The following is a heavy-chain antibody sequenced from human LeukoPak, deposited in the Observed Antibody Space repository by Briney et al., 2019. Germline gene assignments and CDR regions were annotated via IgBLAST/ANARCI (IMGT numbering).Heavy chain of an antibody. CDR1: GGSFNDYY. D-gene: IGHD2-21*02. CDR2: INHSGST. J-gene: IGHJ4*02. V-gene: IGHV4-34*01. CDR3: ASWVTALRRDY. Sequence: SETLSLTCAVYGGSFNDYYWHWIRQPPGRGLEWIGEINHSGSTNYNPSLKSRVTISADTSKNQFSLKLSSATAADTAVYYCASWVTALRRDYWGQGTLVTVSS.